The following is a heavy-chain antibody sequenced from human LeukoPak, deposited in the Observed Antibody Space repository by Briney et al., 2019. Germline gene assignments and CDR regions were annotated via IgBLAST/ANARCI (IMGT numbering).Heavy chain of an antibody. CDR1: GFTFSSYA. J-gene: IGHJ3*02. D-gene: IGHD3-3*01. CDR2: ISGSGGST. Sequence: GGSLRLSCAASGFTFSSYAMSWVRQAPGKGLEWVSAISGSGGSTYYADSVKGRFTISRDNSKNTLYLQMNSLRAEDTAVYYCAKLPPNFGVVMLDAFDIWGQGTMVTVSS. CDR3: AKLPPNFGVVMLDAFDI. V-gene: IGHV3-23*01.